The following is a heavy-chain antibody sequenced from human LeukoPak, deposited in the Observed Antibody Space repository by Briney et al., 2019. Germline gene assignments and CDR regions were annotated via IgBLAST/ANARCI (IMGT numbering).Heavy chain of an antibody. V-gene: IGHV3-15*01. D-gene: IGHD3-10*01. CDR3: TTDGDYGSGSPDY. CDR1: GFTFSNAW. CDR2: IKSKTDGGTT. Sequence: GGSLTLSCAASGFTFSNAWMSWVRQAPGKGLEWVGRIKSKTDGGTTDYAAPVKGRFTISRDDSKNTLYLQMNSLKTEDTAAYYCTTDGDYGSGSPDYWGQGTLVTVSS. J-gene: IGHJ4*02.